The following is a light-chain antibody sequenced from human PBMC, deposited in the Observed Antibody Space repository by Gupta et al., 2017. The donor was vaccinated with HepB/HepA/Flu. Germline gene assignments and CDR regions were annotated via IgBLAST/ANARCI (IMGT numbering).Light chain of an antibody. Sequence: IVMTQSPVSLPVTPGEPASISCRSSRSRLDSNGYHYVDWYVQKPGQSPQLLIFVGVQRAYGVPARFSNSGSGTDFTLEISRGEAEEVGVYYCRQELQTPYTFGQGTTLDIK. V-gene: IGKV2-28*01. J-gene: IGKJ2*01. CDR3: RQELQTPYT. CDR2: VGV. CDR1: RSRLDSNGYHY.